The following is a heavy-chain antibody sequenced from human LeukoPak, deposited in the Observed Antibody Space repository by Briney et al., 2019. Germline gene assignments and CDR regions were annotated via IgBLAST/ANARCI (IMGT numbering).Heavy chain of an antibody. CDR1: GYTFTGYY. Sequence: ASVKVSCKASGYTFTGYYMHWVRQAPGQGLELMGWINPNSGGTNYAQKFQGRVTMTRDTSISTAYMELSRLRSDDTAVYYCARERDYGDLYYFGYWGQGTLVTVSS. J-gene: IGHJ4*02. V-gene: IGHV1-2*02. CDR3: ARERDYGDLYYFGY. D-gene: IGHD4-17*01. CDR2: INPNSGGT.